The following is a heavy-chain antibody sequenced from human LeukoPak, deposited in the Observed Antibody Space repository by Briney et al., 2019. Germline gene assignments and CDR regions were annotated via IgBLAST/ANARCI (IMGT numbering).Heavy chain of an antibody. CDR3: ASTNDGGVQPFDY. CDR1: GYTFTGYA. Sequence: GASVKVSCKASGYTFTGYAMNWVRQAPGKGLEWMGGFDPEDGETIYAQKFQGRVTMTEDTSTDTAYMELSSLRSEDTAVYYCASTNDGGVQPFDYWGQGTLVTVSS. V-gene: IGHV1-24*01. CDR2: FDPEDGET. D-gene: IGHD1-1*01. J-gene: IGHJ4*02.